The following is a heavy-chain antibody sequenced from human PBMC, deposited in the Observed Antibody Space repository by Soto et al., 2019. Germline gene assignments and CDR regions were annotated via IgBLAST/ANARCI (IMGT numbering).Heavy chain of an antibody. V-gene: IGHV4-61*01. J-gene: IGHJ4*02. CDR3: ARSGYSYGFFYFDY. CDR1: GGSISSSSYY. Sequence: PSETLSLTCTVSGGSISSSSYYWSWIRQPPGKGLEWIGYIYYSGSTNYNPSLKSRVTISVDTSKNQFSLKLSSVTAADTAVYYCARSGYSYGFFYFDYWGQGTLVTVSS. D-gene: IGHD5-18*01. CDR2: IYYSGST.